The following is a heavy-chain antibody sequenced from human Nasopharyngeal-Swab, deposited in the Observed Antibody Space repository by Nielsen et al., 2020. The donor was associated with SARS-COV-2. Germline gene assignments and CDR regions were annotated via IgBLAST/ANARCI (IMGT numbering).Heavy chain of an antibody. D-gene: IGHD5-18*01. J-gene: IGHJ6*02. CDR1: GFTFNNYN. CDR2: ISSSSYI. Sequence: GESLKISCAASGFTFNNYNFNWVRQAPGKGLEWVSSISSSSYIYYADSVKGRFTISRDNAKNSLYLQMNSLRAEDTAVYYCAKALAAMDDYYYYGMDVWGQGTTVTVSS. CDR3: AKALAAMDDYYYYGMDV. V-gene: IGHV3-21*01.